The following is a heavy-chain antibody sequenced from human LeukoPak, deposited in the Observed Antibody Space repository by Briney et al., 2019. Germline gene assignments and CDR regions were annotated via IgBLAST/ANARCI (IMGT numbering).Heavy chain of an antibody. Sequence: SETLSLTCAVYGGSFSGYYWSWIRQPPGKGLEWIGEINHSGSTNYNPSLKSRVTMSVDTSKNQFSLKLSSVTAADTAVYYCARAGYCSSTSCYKDYYYYGMDVWGQGTTVTVSS. V-gene: IGHV4-34*01. CDR3: ARAGYCSSTSCYKDYYYYGMDV. CDR1: GGSFSGYY. D-gene: IGHD2-2*02. CDR2: INHSGST. J-gene: IGHJ6*02.